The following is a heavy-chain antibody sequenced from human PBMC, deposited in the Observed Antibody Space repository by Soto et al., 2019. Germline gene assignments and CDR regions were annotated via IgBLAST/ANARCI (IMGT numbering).Heavy chain of an antibody. Sequence: QVQLVESGGGVVQPGRSLRLSCAASGFTFSSFSLHWVRQAPGKVLEWLALISYDGSNKYNADSVKGRFAIARDNSKNTLYLQVHSLRPEDTAVYYCARTTAVAGTPEFDYWGQGTLVTVSS. V-gene: IGHV3-30*09. CDR1: GFTFSSFS. D-gene: IGHD6-19*01. J-gene: IGHJ4*02. CDR3: ARTTAVAGTPEFDY. CDR2: ISYDGSNK.